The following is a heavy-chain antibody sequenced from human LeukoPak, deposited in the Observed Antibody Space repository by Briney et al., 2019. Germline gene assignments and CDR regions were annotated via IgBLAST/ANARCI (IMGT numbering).Heavy chain of an antibody. CDR1: XYTFXSXX. D-gene: IGHD4-17*01. V-gene: IGHV1-18*01. Sequence: VXXXXKAXXYTFXSXXISWVRXAPGXXLEXXXWISAYNGNTNYAQKLQGRVTMTTDTSTSTAYMELRSLRSDDTAVYYCARTGDYGDYGWLGYWGQGTLVTVSS. J-gene: IGHJ4*02. CDR3: ARTGDYGDYGWLGY. CDR2: ISAYNGNT.